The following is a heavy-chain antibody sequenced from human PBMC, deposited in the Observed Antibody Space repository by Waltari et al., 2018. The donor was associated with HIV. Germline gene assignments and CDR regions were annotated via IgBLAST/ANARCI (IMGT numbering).Heavy chain of an antibody. CDR3: ARAMAAGPGSPGGVDL. D-gene: IGHD6-19*01. V-gene: IGHV4-4*07. J-gene: IGHJ5*02. CDR2: IDNNGNS. Sequence: QVQLQESGPGLVKPSGTVSLSCVVPGGSIRNYFWNWILQAPGRGLEWSGHIDNNGNSNYNPSLKSRFRFSLQISETRFSLILTSATAADTAVYYCARAMAAGPGSPGGVDLWGQGTLITVSS. CDR1: GGSIRNYF.